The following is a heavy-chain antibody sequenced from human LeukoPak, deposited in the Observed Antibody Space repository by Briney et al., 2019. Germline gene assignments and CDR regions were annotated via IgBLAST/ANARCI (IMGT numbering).Heavy chain of an antibody. CDR3: AREIIRFSSGWFDY. Sequence: SETLSLTCAVYGGSFSGYYWSWIRQPPGKGLEWIREINHSGSTNYNPSLKSRVTISVDTSKNQFSLKLSSVTAADTAVYYCAREIIRFSSGWFDYWGQGTLVTVSS. D-gene: IGHD6-19*01. J-gene: IGHJ4*02. CDR2: INHSGST. V-gene: IGHV4-34*01. CDR1: GGSFSGYY.